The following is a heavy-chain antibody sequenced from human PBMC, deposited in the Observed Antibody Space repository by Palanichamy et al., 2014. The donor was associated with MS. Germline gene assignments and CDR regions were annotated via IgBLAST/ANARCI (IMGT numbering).Heavy chain of an antibody. Sequence: VQXQESGPGLVKPSETLSLTCTVSGGSISSYYWSWIRQPPGKGLEWIGYIYYSGSTNYNPSLKSRVTISVDTSKNQFSLKLSSVTAADTAVYYCARGGGIYQNWFDPWGQGTLVTVSS. CDR1: GGSISSYY. CDR3: ARGGGIYQNWFDP. D-gene: IGHD4-23*01. V-gene: IGHV4-59*01. J-gene: IGHJ5*02. CDR2: IYYSGST.